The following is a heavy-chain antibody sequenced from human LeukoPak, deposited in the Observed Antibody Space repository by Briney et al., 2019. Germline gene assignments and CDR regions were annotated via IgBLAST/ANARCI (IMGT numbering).Heavy chain of an antibody. CDR3: ARDVAYCSAPTCYRGLGY. CDR2: IYYSGST. J-gene: IGHJ4*02. CDR1: GGSISSYY. V-gene: IGHV4-59*12. D-gene: IGHD2-2*01. Sequence: PSETLSLTCTVSGGSISSYYWSWIRQPPGKGLEWIGYIYYSGSTNYNPSLESRVTISLDTSNNQFSLELSSVTAADTAVYYCARDVAYCSAPTCYRGLGYWGQGTLVTVSS.